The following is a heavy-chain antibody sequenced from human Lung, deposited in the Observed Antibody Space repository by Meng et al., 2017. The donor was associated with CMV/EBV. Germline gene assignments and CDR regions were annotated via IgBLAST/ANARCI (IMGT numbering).Heavy chain of an antibody. J-gene: IGHJ4*02. V-gene: IGHV4-4*02. CDR3: ARADKVRFDY. CDR2: IYHSGST. Sequence: QGLLQEAGPGLVKPSGTLSLTCAVSVGSMSSTKWWSWVRQPPGKGLEWIGEIYHSGSTNYNPSLKSRVSISVDKSKNQFSLKLSSVTAADTAVYYCARADKVRFDYWGQGTLVTVSS. CDR1: VGSMSSTKW.